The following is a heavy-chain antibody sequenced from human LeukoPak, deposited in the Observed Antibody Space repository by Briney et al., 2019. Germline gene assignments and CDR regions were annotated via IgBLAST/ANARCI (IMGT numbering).Heavy chain of an antibody. V-gene: IGHV4-59*01. Sequence: SETLSLTCTVSGGSISSYYWSWIRQPPGKGLEWIGYIYYSGSTNYNPSLKSRVTISVDTSKNQFSLKLSSVTAADTAVYYCARDPPTYGSESSGNAFDIWGQGTMVTVSS. CDR1: GGSISSYY. CDR3: ARDPPTYGSESSGNAFDI. J-gene: IGHJ3*02. D-gene: IGHD3-10*01. CDR2: IYYSGST.